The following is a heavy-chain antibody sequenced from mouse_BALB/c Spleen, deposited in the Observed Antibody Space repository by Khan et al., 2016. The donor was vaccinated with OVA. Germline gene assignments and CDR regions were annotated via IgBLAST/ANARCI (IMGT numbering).Heavy chain of an antibody. D-gene: IGHD2-14*01. J-gene: IGHJ4*01. V-gene: IGHV9-4*02. Sequence: QIQLVQSGPELKKPGETVRISCKASGYTFTTAGIQWVQKMPGKGLKWIGWINTHSGVPKYAEDFKGRFAFSLEISVNTAYLQITNLKNEDTATYVGARGGAAYYRNDGGAMEYWGQGTSVNVSS. CDR3: ARGGAAYYRNDGGAMEY. CDR2: INTHSGVP. CDR1: GYTFTTAG.